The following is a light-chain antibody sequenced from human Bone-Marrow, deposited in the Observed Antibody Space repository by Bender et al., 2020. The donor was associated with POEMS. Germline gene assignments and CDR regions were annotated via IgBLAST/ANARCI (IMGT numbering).Light chain of an antibody. J-gene: IGLJ2*01. V-gene: IGLV1-44*01. CDR2: SNY. CDR3: QSYDSSLSGSV. CDR1: DSNFGGNN. Sequence: QSVLTQPPSASGTPGQSVIISCSGTDSNFGGNNVNWYQHLPGSAPRLVVYSNYQRPSGVPARFSGSKSGASASLAITGLQADDEADYYCQSYDSSLSGSVFGGGTKLTVL.